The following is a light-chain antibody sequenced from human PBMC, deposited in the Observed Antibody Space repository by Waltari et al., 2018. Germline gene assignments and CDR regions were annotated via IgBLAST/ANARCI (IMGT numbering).Light chain of an antibody. CDR3: QQYDSSSYT. Sequence: TQSPSTLSASVGDRVTITCRASQSVSITYLAWYQQKPGQAPRLLIYGASSRATGVPDRFSGSGSGTDFILTISRLEPEDFAVYYCQQYDSSSYTFGQGTRLEIK. CDR1: QSVSITY. CDR2: GAS. V-gene: IGKV3-20*01. J-gene: IGKJ2*01.